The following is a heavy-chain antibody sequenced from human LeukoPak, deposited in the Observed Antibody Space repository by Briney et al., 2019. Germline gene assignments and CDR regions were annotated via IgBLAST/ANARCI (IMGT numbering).Heavy chain of an antibody. J-gene: IGHJ2*01. Sequence: ASVKVSCKASGYTLTGYYNHWVRQAPGQGLEWMGWINPNSGDTNYAQKFQGRVTMTRDTSISTAYMELSRLRSDDTAVYYCARAPQYRSGSYKNWYFDLWGRGTLVTVSS. CDR1: GYTLTGYY. CDR3: ARAPQYRSGSYKNWYFDL. CDR2: INPNSGDT. D-gene: IGHD1-26*01. V-gene: IGHV1-2*02.